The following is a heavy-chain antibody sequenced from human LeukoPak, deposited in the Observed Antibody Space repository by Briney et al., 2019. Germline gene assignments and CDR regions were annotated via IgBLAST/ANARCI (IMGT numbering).Heavy chain of an antibody. CDR2: ISGSGGST. Sequence: PGGSLRHSRAGSGFTLSNYVMNWVRQAPGRGLAGVSAISGSGGSTYYAESVKGRFTIARDNSKNSLYLQMNSLRAEDTAVYYCAKDLAGSGSYSFDYWGQGTLVTVSS. CDR1: GFTLSNYV. D-gene: IGHD1-26*01. CDR3: AKDLAGSGSYSFDY. V-gene: IGHV3-23*01. J-gene: IGHJ4*02.